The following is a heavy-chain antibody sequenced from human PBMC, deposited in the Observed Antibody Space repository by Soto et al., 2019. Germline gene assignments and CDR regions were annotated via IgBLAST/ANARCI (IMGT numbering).Heavy chain of an antibody. V-gene: IGHV3-30-3*01. D-gene: IGHD3-22*01. CDR3: STDSLFTMTLVRFDF. CDR1: GFTFSSYA. Sequence: GGSLRLSCAASGFTFSSYAMHWVRQAPGKGLEWVAVISYDGSNKYYADSVKGRFTISRDNSKNTLYLQMNSLKTEDTAVYYCSTDSLFTMTLVRFDFWGHGTLVT. CDR2: ISYDGSNK. J-gene: IGHJ4*01.